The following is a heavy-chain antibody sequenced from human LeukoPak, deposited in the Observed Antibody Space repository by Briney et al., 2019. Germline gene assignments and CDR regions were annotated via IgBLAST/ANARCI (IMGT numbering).Heavy chain of an antibody. CDR3: ANGDQLDCGDYVAFDY. J-gene: IGHJ4*02. CDR1: GFTFSSDA. Sequence: PGGSLRLSCAASGFTFSSDAMHWVRQAPGKGLEYVSAISSNGGSTYYANSVKVRFTISRDNSKNTLYLQMNSLRAEDTAVYYCANGDQLDCGDYVAFDYWGQGTLVTVSS. CDR2: ISSNGGST. V-gene: IGHV3-64*01. D-gene: IGHD4-17*01.